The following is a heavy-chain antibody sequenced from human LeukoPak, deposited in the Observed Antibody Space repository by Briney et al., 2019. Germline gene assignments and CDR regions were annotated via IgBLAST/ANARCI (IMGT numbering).Heavy chain of an antibody. J-gene: IGHJ4*02. CDR2: ISGSGGST. CDR3: AKDRYHSSRDNLWDY. CDR1: GFAFSSYA. V-gene: IGHV3-23*01. Sequence: PGGSLRLSCAASGFAFSSYAMSWVRQAPGKGLEWVSTISGSGGSTYFADSVKGRFTISRDNSKNTLFLQMNSLRAEDTAVYYCAKDRYHSSRDNLWDYWGQGTLVTVSS. D-gene: IGHD6-13*01.